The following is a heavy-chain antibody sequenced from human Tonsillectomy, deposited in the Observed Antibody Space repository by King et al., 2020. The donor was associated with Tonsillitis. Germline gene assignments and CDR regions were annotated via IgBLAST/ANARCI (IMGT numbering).Heavy chain of an antibody. CDR2: IYTSGST. J-gene: IGHJ4*02. CDR1: GGSINSDY. Sequence: QLQESGPGLVKPSETLSLTCTVSGGSINSDYWNWIRQSAGKGLEWIGRIYTSGSTNYNPSLKSRVTMSVDTSKNQFSLKLSSVTAADTAVYYCARDVVPIVGTTVFDYWGQGTLVTVSS. D-gene: IGHD1-26*01. V-gene: IGHV4-4*07. CDR3: ARDVVPIVGTTVFDY.